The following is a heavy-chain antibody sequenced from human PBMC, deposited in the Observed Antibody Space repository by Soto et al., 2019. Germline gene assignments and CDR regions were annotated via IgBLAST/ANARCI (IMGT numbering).Heavy chain of an antibody. J-gene: IGHJ4*02. V-gene: IGHV1-69*01. CDR1: GGTFSNYG. CDR2: IIPLFGSA. CDR3: ASTLTVAGQDPYY. D-gene: IGHD6-19*01. Sequence: QVQLVQSGAEVKKPGSSVKVSCKASGGTFSNYGISWVRQAPGQGLEWMGGIIPLFGSANYAQKFQGRVTITADESTTTAYMELSSMRSEDTAVYYCASTLTVAGQDPYYWGQGTLVTVSS.